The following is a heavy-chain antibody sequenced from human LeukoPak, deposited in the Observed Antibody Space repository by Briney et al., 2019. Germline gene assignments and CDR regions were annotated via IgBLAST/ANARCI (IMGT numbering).Heavy chain of an antibody. D-gene: IGHD2-21*01. V-gene: IGHV1-69*10. CDR3: AREETYGGYVDY. Sequence: GASVKVSCKASGGTFSSYAISWVRQAPGQGLEWMGGIIPILGTANYAQKFQGRVTITADKSTSTAYMELSSLRSEDTAVYYCAREETYGGYVDYWGQGTLVTVSS. CDR2: IIPILGTA. CDR1: GGTFSSYA. J-gene: IGHJ4*02.